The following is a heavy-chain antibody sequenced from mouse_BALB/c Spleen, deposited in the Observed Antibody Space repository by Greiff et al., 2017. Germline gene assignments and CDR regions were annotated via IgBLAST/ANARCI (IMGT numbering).Heavy chain of an antibody. Sequence: EVKLMESGGGLVQPGGSRKLSCAASGFTFSSFGMHWVRQAPEKGLEWVAYISSGSSTIYYADTVKGRFTISRDNPKNTLFLQMTSLRSEDTAMYYCARSRYGNYDYAMDYWGQGTSVTVSS. D-gene: IGHD2-10*02. CDR3: ARSRYGNYDYAMDY. CDR2: ISSGSSTI. CDR1: GFTFSSFG. J-gene: IGHJ4*01. V-gene: IGHV5-17*02.